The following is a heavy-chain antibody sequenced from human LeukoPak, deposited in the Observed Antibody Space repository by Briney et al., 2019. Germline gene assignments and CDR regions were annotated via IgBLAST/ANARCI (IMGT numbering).Heavy chain of an antibody. CDR2: ITYDGTDK. Sequence: PGGSLRLSCAASGFTFSRYGMQWVRQAPGKGLEWVAIITYDGTDKNYADSVKGRFTISRDNSKSTVYLQMNSLRAEDTAVFYCARSRYDYIWGIDYWGQGTLVTVSS. J-gene: IGHJ4*02. D-gene: IGHD3-16*01. CDR3: ARSRYDYIWGIDY. V-gene: IGHV3-30*03. CDR1: GFTFSRYG.